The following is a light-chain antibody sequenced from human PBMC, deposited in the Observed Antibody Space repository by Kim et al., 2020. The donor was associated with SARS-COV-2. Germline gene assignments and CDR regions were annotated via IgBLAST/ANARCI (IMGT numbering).Light chain of an antibody. CDR2: GNN. J-gene: IGLJ1*01. CDR3: QSYDSSLSGSSV. Sequence: VTISCAGSSSNIGASYDVHWYQHLPGTAPKLLIYGNNNRPSGVPDRFSGSKSDTSASLAITGLQAEDEADYYCQSYDSSLSGSSVFGTGTKVTVL. CDR1: SSNIGASYD. V-gene: IGLV1-40*01.